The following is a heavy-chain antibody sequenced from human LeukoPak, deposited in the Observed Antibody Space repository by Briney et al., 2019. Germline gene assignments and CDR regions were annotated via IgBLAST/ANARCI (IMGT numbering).Heavy chain of an antibody. CDR1: GFTLSTYW. V-gene: IGHV3-7*01. J-gene: IGHJ4*02. D-gene: IGHD6-19*01. CDR2: IERDGSET. CDR3: ARDSSSGWYHGD. Sequence: GGSLRLSCAASGFTLSTYWMSWVRQAPGKGLEWVANIERDGSETNYVGSVKGRFTISRDDAKNSLYLQMNSLRAEDTAVYYCARDSSSGWYHGDWGQGTLVTVSS.